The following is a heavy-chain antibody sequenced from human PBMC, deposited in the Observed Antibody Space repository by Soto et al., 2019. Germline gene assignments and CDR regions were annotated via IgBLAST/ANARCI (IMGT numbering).Heavy chain of an antibody. J-gene: IGHJ5*02. Sequence: GASVKVSCKASGYTFTSYGIHWLRHAPGQRLEWMGWINAANGDTKYSPKFQGRVTITRDTSASTAYMELSSLRSEDTAVYYCVRRQVSATGIDWFDPWGQGTLVTVSS. CDR3: VRRQVSATGIDWFDP. D-gene: IGHD6-13*01. CDR1: GYTFTSYG. CDR2: INAANGDT. V-gene: IGHV1-3*01.